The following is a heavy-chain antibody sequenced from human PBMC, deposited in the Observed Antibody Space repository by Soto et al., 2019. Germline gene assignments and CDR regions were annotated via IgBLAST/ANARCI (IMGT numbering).Heavy chain of an antibody. J-gene: IGHJ4*02. CDR3: AEDLTGPTGG. V-gene: IGHV3-48*03. CDR1: EVKSGGYE. Sequence: PGVFNSLPCRAAEVKSGGYEGSWFRQAPGKGLEWVSYISASGGALTYADSVKGRLTISRDNTKNLLFLQMSSVTVEDTAVYYCAEDLTGPTGGWGQGTLVTVS. CDR2: ISASGGAL. D-gene: IGHD1-7*01.